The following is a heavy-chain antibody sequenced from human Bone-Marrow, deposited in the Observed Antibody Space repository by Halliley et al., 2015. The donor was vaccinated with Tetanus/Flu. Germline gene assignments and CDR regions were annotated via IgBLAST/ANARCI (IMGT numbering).Heavy chain of an antibody. CDR3: AKDLARGVCSVGSCYSGY. Sequence: SLRLSCAASGFTFSSYAMSWVRQAPGKGLEWVSAISGSGGSTYYADSVKGRFTISRDNSKNTLYLQMNSLRAGDTAVYYCAKDLARGVCSVGSCYSGYWGRETRVAVSS. CDR2: ISGSGGST. D-gene: IGHD2-15*01. V-gene: IGHV3-23*01. CDR1: GFTFSSYA. J-gene: IGHJ4*02.